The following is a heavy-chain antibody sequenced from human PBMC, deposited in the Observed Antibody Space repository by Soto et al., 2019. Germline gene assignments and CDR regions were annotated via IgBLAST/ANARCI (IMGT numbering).Heavy chain of an antibody. CDR1: RYTFTSYY. V-gene: IGHV1-46*01. CDR3: ARGAKPLSTDICY. J-gene: IGHJ4*02. D-gene: IGHD1-26*01. CDR2: INPSGGST. Sequence: PSAKVSCNASRYTFTSYYIHRVRQAPGQGLEWMVIINPSGGSTSYAQKFQGRVTMTRDTSTSTVYMELSSLRSEDTAVHYCARGAKPLSTDICYWGQGTLVTVTA.